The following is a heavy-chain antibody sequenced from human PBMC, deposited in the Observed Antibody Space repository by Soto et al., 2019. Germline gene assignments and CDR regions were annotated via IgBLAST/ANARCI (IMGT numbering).Heavy chain of an antibody. Sequence: ASVKVSCKASGYTFTSYGISWVRQAPGQGLEWVGWISAYNGNTNYAQKLQGRVTMTTDTSTSTAYMELRSLRSDDTAVYYCARVLGSYGYYYYGMDVWGQGTTVTVSS. CDR1: GYTFTSYG. J-gene: IGHJ6*02. V-gene: IGHV1-18*01. D-gene: IGHD5-18*01. CDR2: ISAYNGNT. CDR3: ARVLGSYGYYYYGMDV.